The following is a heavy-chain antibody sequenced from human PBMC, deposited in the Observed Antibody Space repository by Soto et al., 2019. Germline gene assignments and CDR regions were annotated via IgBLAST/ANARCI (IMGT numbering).Heavy chain of an antibody. CDR2: ISYDGSNK. Sequence: QVQLVESGGGVVQPGRSLRLSCAASGFTFSSYAMHWVRQAPGKGLEWVAVISYDGSNKYYADSVKGRFTISRDNSKNTLYLQMNRLRAEDTAVYYCARENSSSWPTYYYYGMDVW. CDR3: ARENSSSWPTYYYYGMDV. D-gene: IGHD6-13*01. CDR1: GFTFSSYA. V-gene: IGHV3-30-3*01. J-gene: IGHJ6*01.